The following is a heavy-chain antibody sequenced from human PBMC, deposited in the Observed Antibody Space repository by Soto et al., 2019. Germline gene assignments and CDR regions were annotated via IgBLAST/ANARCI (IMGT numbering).Heavy chain of an antibody. J-gene: IGHJ4*02. D-gene: IGHD2-2*01. V-gene: IGHV3-30*03. Sequence: QVQLVESGGGVVQPGRSLRLSCAASGFTFSSYGMHWVRQAPGKGLEWVAVISYDGSNKYYADSVKGRFTISRDNSKNTLYLQMNSLRAEDTAVYYCLLYCSSTSCYRHWGQGTLVTVSS. CDR2: ISYDGSNK. CDR1: GFTFSSYG. CDR3: LLYCSSTSCYRH.